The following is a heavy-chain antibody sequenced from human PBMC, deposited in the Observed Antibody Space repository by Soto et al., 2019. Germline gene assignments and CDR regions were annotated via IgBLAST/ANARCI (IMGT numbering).Heavy chain of an antibody. J-gene: IGHJ5*02. Sequence: SETLSLTCAVYGGSFSGYYWSWIRQPPGKGLEWIGEINHSGSTNYNPSLKSRVTISVDTSKNQFSLKLSSVTAADTAVYYCASQSLAHSGIFDPWGQGTLVTVSS. CDR1: GGSFSGYY. CDR2: INHSGST. CDR3: ASQSLAHSGIFDP. D-gene: IGHD6-13*01. V-gene: IGHV4-34*01.